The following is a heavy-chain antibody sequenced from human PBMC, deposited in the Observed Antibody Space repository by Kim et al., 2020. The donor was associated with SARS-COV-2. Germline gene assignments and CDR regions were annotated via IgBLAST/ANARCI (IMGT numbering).Heavy chain of an antibody. V-gene: IGHV3-7*01. CDR3: ARDTYDYYRGTYFFGAFDI. CDR1: GFTFSNYW. D-gene: IGHD3-22*01. J-gene: IGHJ3*02. Sequence: GGSLRLSCAAFGFTFSNYWMTWVRQAPGKGLEWVANIKQDGSEKEYVDSVKGRFTIFRDNAKNPLYLQMNSLRAEDTAVYYCARDTYDYYRGTYFFGAFDIWGQGTEVTVSS. CDR2: IKQDGSEK.